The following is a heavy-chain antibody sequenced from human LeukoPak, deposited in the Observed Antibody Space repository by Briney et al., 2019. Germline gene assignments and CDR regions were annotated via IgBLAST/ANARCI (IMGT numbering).Heavy chain of an antibody. CDR2: IYYSGST. Sequence: SETLSLTCTVSGGSISSGDYYWSWIRQPPGKGLEWIGYIYYSGSTYYNPSLKSRVTISVDTSKNQFPLKLSSVTAADTAVYYCARVSNYYGMDVWGQGTTVTVSS. V-gene: IGHV4-30-4*01. J-gene: IGHJ6*02. CDR1: GGSISSGDYY. CDR3: ARVSNYYGMDV.